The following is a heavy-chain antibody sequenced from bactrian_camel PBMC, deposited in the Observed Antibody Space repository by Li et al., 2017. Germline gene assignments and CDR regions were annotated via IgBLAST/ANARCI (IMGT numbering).Heavy chain of an antibody. CDR1: GFTFNSYR. CDR3: AVDPCVSWRLRRGRWSPLSETYTY. D-gene: IGHD3*01. V-gene: IGHV3-2*01. CDR2: IERDGSNT. J-gene: IGHJ4*01. Sequence: HVQLVESGGGEVQPGESLTLSCAASGFTFNSYRMRWVRQAPGKGLEWVSTIERDGSNTWYPDSVKGRFTISQDNTANVLTLQMNNLKVEDTGMYFCAVDPCVSWRLRRGRWSPLSETYTYWGQGTQVTVS.